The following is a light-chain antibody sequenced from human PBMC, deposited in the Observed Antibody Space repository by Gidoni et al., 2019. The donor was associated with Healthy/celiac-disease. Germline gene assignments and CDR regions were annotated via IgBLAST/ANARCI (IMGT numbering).Light chain of an antibody. CDR1: QSVLYSSNNKNY. J-gene: IGKJ2*01. CDR3: QQYYSTPYT. CDR2: WAS. V-gene: IGKV4-1*01. Sequence: DIVMTQSPDSLAVSLGERATINCKSSQSVLYSSNNKNYLAWYQQKPGQPPKLLIYWASTRESGVPDRFSGSGSGTDFTLTISSLQAEDVAVSYCQQYYSTPYTFGQXTKLEIK.